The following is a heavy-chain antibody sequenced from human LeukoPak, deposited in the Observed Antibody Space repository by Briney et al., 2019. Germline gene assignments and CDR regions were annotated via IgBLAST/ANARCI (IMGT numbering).Heavy chain of an antibody. CDR3: ARGGEWLVQRMGY. Sequence: GGSLRLSCAASGFTFSAYNMNWVRQAPGKGLEWVSSISTTSNYIYYADSVKGRFIISRDNAWDSLYLQMNSLRAEDTAVYYCARGGEWLVQRMGYWGQGTLVTVSS. V-gene: IGHV3-21*01. J-gene: IGHJ4*02. CDR1: GFTFSAYN. D-gene: IGHD6-19*01. CDR2: ISTTSNYI.